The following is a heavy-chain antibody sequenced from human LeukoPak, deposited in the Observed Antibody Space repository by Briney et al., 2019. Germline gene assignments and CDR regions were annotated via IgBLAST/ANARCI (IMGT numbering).Heavy chain of an antibody. CDR1: GFIFSRYG. CDR2: ISYDGTKK. V-gene: IGHV3-30*18. J-gene: IGHJ4*02. D-gene: IGHD5-24*01. CDR3: AKDFSVEMATIFPPYFDY. Sequence: GGSLRLSCAASGFIFSRYGMHWVRQAPGKGLEWVAVISYDGTKKYFADSVKGRFTISRDNSKNTLYLQMNSLRAEDTAVYYCAKDFSVEMATIFPPYFDYWGQGTQVTVSS.